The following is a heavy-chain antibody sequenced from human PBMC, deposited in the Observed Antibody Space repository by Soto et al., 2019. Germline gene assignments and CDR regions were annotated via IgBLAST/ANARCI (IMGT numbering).Heavy chain of an antibody. V-gene: IGHV4-30-4*01. J-gene: IGHJ4*02. D-gene: IGHD2-21*01. CDR2: ISNSGST. CDR3: ARATAYCGRTDCYPFDY. CDR1: GASISRTDYY. Sequence: SETLSLTCTVSGASISRTDYYWSWIPQSPGKGLEWIGYISNSGSTSYNPSLKSRVTMSLETSRNQFSLKLSSVTAADTVLYFCARATAYCGRTDCYPFDYWGQGTRVTVSS.